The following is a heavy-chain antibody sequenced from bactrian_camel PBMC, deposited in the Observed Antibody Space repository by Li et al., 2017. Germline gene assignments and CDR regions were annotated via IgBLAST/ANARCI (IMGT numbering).Heavy chain of an antibody. CDR2: GDGMS. V-gene: IGHV3S53*01. J-gene: IGHJ4*01. D-gene: IGHD6*01. CDR3: AAASPGSWYCAADEFNY. CDR1: GYKSMNA. Sequence: HVQLVESGGGSVQAGGSLRLSCSASGYKSMNAIDGDGMSNYADSVKGRFTISRDKAKNTVYLQMNSLKPEDTAMYYCAAASPGSWYCAADEFNYWGQGTQVTVS.